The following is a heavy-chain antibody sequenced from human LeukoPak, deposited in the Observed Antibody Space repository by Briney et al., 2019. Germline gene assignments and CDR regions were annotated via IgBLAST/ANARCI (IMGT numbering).Heavy chain of an antibody. Sequence: SETLSLTCAVYGESFSDYYWSWIRQPPGKGLEWIGYIYYSGSTYYNPSLKSRVTISVDTSKNQFSLKLSSVTAADTAVYYCARGWGLNAFDIWGQGTMVTVSS. J-gene: IGHJ3*02. CDR3: ARGWGLNAFDI. CDR2: IYYSGST. D-gene: IGHD2-21*02. V-gene: IGHV4-30-4*08. CDR1: GESFSDYY.